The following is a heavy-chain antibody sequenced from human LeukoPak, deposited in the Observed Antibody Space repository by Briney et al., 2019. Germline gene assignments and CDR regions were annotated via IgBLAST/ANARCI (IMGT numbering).Heavy chain of an antibody. V-gene: IGHV7-4-1*02. CDR3: ATGGGYRFDY. J-gene: IGHJ4*02. CDR1: GYTFTGYY. D-gene: IGHD6-25*01. Sequence: ASVKVSCKASGYTFTGYYMHWVRQAPGQGLEWMGWINTNTEKSTYAPGFTGRYVFSLDSSVNTAYLQISSLKAEDTALYYCATGGGYRFDYLGQGTLVTVSS. CDR2: INTNTEKS.